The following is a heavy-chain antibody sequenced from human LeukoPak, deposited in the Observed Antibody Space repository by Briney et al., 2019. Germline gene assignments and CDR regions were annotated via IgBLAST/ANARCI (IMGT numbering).Heavy chain of an antibody. Sequence: VASVKVSCTASGYTFTSYGISWVRQAPGQGLEWMGWISAYNGNTNYAQKLQGRVTMTRDTSTSTVYMELSSLRSEDTAVYYCARESSIMITFGGVNRLDPWGQGTLVTVSS. D-gene: IGHD3-16*01. V-gene: IGHV1-18*01. CDR3: ARESSIMITFGGVNRLDP. CDR1: GYTFTSYG. J-gene: IGHJ5*02. CDR2: ISAYNGNT.